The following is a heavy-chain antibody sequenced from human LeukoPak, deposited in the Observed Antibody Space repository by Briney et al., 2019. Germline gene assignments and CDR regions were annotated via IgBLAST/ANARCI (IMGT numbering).Heavy chain of an antibody. D-gene: IGHD2-2*01. CDR2: ISAYNGST. J-gene: IGHJ5*02. CDR3: ARDRVVPAAMGWFDP. Sequence: GASVKVSCKASGYTFTSYGISWVRQAPGQGLEWMGWISAYNGSTNYAQKLQGRVTMTTDTSTSTAYMELRSLRSDDTAVYYCARDRVVPAAMGWFDPWGQGTLVTVSS. CDR1: GYTFTSYG. V-gene: IGHV1-18*01.